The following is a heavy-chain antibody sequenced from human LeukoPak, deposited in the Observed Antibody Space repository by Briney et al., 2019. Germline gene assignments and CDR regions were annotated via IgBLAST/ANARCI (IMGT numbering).Heavy chain of an antibody. CDR3: ARAVGHGSGSPRMDV. V-gene: IGHV3-48*01. D-gene: IGHD3-10*01. J-gene: IGHJ6*04. Sequence: GGSLRLSCAVSGFTFSTHSMNWVRRAPGKGLEWVSHIISSSNTIYYADSVKGRFTISRDNAKNSLYLQMNSLRAEDTAVYYCARAVGHGSGSPRMDVWGKGTTVTVSS. CDR1: GFTFSTHS. CDR2: IISSSNTI.